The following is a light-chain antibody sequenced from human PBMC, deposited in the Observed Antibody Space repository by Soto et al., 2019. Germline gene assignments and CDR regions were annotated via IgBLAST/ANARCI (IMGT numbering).Light chain of an antibody. Sequence: QSVLTQPASVSGSPGQSITISCTGTSSDVGGSKYVSWYQQHPGHAPKLMIYDVSNRPSGISDRFSGSKSGYTASLTISGLQTEDEADYYCSSYGGSSSALSVFGTGTKLTVL. J-gene: IGLJ1*01. V-gene: IGLV2-14*03. CDR2: DVS. CDR1: SSDVGGSKY. CDR3: SSYGGSSSALSV.